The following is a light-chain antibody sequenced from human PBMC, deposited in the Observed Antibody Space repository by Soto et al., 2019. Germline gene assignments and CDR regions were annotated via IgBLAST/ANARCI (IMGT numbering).Light chain of an antibody. Sequence: DIQMTQSPSSLSAAVGDRVTITCRASQSISSSVSWYQQKPGKAPKLLVYAASNLQTGVPARFTGSGSGTDFTLTISSLQPEDFAMYYCHQSYSVPWTFGQGTEVEI. V-gene: IGKV1-39*01. J-gene: IGKJ1*01. CDR1: QSISSS. CDR3: HQSYSVPWT. CDR2: AAS.